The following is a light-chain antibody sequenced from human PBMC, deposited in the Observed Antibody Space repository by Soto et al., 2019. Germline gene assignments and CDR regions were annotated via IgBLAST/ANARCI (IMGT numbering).Light chain of an antibody. V-gene: IGKV1-39*01. Sequence: DIQMTQSPSSLSASVGDRVTVTCRASQSINRYLNWYQQKPGKAPELLIFAASSLQAGVPSRFSGSGAGTDFTLTINSLQPEDFATYYCQQSYSVPITFGQGTRLEIK. CDR2: AAS. CDR1: QSINRY. J-gene: IGKJ5*01. CDR3: QQSYSVPIT.